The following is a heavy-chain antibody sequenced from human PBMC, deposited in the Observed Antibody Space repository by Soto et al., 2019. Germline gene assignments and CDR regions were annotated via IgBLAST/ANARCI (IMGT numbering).Heavy chain of an antibody. V-gene: IGHV1-18*01. Sequence: ASVKVSCKAAVYTFGSYGISWVRQAPGQGLEWMGWTSTYNGNTNYAQKLQGRVTMTTDTSTSTAYMELRSLRSDDTAVYYCARLQPGIAAAADYWGQGTLVTVSS. CDR3: ARLQPGIAAAADY. D-gene: IGHD6-13*01. CDR1: VYTFGSYG. J-gene: IGHJ4*02. CDR2: TSTYNGNT.